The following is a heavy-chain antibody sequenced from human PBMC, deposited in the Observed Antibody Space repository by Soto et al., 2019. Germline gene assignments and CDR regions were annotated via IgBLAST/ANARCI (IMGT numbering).Heavy chain of an antibody. CDR2: ISSSSSYI. J-gene: IGHJ4*02. CDR3: AIEDYDSSTFDY. Sequence: GGSLRLSCAASGFTFSSYSMNWVRQAPGKGLEWVSSISSSSSYIYYADSVKGRFTISRDNAKNSLYLQMNSLRAEDTAVYYCAIEDYDSSTFDYWCQGTLVTVSS. D-gene: IGHD3-22*01. CDR1: GFTFSSYS. V-gene: IGHV3-21*01.